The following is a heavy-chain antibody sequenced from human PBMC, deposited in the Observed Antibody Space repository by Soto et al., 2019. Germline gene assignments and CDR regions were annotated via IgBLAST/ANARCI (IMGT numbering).Heavy chain of an antibody. CDR2: INPNSGGT. Sequence: ASVKVSCKASGYTFTGYYMHWVRQAPGQGLEWMGWINPNSGGTNYAQKLQGRVTMTRDTSISTAYMELSRLRSDDTAVYDCSRDWDRSLGSGMDVWGQGTTVTVSS. J-gene: IGHJ6*02. V-gene: IGHV1-2*02. CDR3: SRDWDRSLGSGMDV. CDR1: GYTFTGYY. D-gene: IGHD1-26*01.